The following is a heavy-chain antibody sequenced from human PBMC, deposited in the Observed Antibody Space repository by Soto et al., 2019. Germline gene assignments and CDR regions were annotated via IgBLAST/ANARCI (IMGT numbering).Heavy chain of an antibody. Sequence: EVQLVESGGGLVQPGGSLRLSCAASGFTFSSYWMHWVRQAPGKGLVWVSRINSDGSSTSYADSVKGRFTISRDNAKNTLYLQMTSLRAEDTVVYYCVSGGSLNCYFHLCGRVTMVTVSS. J-gene: IGHJ2*01. D-gene: IGHD1-26*01. V-gene: IGHV3-74*01. CDR1: GFTFSSYW. CDR3: VSGGSLNCYFHL. CDR2: INSDGSST.